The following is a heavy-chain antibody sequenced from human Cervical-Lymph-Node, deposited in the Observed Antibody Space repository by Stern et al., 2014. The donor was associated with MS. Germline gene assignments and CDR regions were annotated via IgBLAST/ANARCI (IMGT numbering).Heavy chain of an antibody. D-gene: IGHD2-15*01. V-gene: IGHV3-11*01. CDR1: GFTFSDYY. CDR3: VRDLCKSRICYPFDY. J-gene: IGHJ4*02. CDR2: ISRGGTSV. Sequence: VQLVESGRGLVKAGGSLRLSCAASGFTFSDYYMSWIRQAPGKGLEWVSYISRGGTSVYYAESVEGRFTISRDNAKNSLFLQMNSLRAEDTAIYYCVRDLCKSRICYPFDYWGQGTPVTVSS.